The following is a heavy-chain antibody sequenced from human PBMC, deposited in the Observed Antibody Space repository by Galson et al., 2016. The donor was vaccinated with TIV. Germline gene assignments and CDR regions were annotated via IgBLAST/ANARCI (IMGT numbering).Heavy chain of an antibody. J-gene: IGHJ4*02. CDR2: IIPMIGIA. D-gene: IGHD5-24*01. V-gene: IGHV1-69*10. CDR1: GSTFSSYA. CDR3: ARGDDYYYQNATLNY. Sequence: SVKVSCKASGSTFSSYAVSWVRQAPGQGLEWMGGIIPMIGIADYAQKFQGRVTITADESTSTAYMELFSLRSEDTAVYYCARGDDYYYQNATLNYWGQGTLVIVS.